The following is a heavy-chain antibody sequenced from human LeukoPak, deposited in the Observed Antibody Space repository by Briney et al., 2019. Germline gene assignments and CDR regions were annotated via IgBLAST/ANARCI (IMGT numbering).Heavy chain of an antibody. CDR3: ARYLGSSWYYYFDY. CDR2: IYYSGST. Sequence: SETLSLTCTVSGGSISSSSYYWGWIRQPPGKGLEWIGSIYYSGSTYYNPSLKSRVTISVDTSKNQFSLKLSSVTAADTAVYYCARYLGSSWYYYFDYWGQGTLVTVSS. CDR1: GGSISSSSYY. V-gene: IGHV4-39*01. D-gene: IGHD6-13*01. J-gene: IGHJ4*02.